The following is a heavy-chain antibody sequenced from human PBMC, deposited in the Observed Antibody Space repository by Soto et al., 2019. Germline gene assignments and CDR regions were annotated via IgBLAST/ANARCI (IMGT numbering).Heavy chain of an antibody. Sequence: QVQLVQSGAEVKKPGASVKVSCKASGYTFTRSGISWVRQAPGQGPEWMGWISSYNGDTNYAQTFQGRVTKTTDTSTSTAYMELRSLKSDDTAVYYCAREGVAPYYYSGMDVWGQGTPVTVSS. CDR2: ISSYNGDT. D-gene: IGHD5-12*01. CDR3: AREGVAPYYYSGMDV. J-gene: IGHJ6*02. CDR1: GYTFTRSG. V-gene: IGHV1-18*01.